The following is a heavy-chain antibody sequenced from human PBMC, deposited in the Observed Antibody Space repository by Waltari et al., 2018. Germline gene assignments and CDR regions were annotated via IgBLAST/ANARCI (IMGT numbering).Heavy chain of an antibody. CDR1: GFTFSSYS. V-gene: IGHV3-21*01. CDR2: ISSSSSYI. J-gene: IGHJ4*02. Sequence: EVQLVESGGGLVKPGGSLRLSCAASGFTFSSYSMNWVRQAPGKGLEWVSSISSSSSYIYYADSVKGRFTNAGDNAKNSLYLQMNSLRAEDTAVYYCARRYFDLYYFDYWGQGTLVTVSS. D-gene: IGHD3-9*01. CDR3: ARRYFDLYYFDY.